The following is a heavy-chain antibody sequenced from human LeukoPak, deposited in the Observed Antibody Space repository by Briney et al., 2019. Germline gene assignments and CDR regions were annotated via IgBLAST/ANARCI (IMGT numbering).Heavy chain of an antibody. J-gene: IGHJ5*02. V-gene: IGHV4-59*01. Sequence: SETLSLTCTVSGDSISSYYWSWIRQPPGKGLEWIGYIYYSGSTNYNPSLKSRVTISVDTSKNQFSLKLSSVTAADTAVYYCARVDCSGGSCPGWFDPWGQGTLVTVSS. CDR3: ARVDCSGGSCPGWFDP. D-gene: IGHD2-15*01. CDR2: IYYSGST. CDR1: GDSISSYY.